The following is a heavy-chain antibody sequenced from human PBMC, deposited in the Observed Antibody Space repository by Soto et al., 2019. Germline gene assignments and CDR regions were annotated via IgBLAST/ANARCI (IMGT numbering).Heavy chain of an antibody. CDR2: MNPNSGNT. J-gene: IGHJ6*02. V-gene: IGHV1-8*01. CDR1: GYTFTSYD. Sequence: ASVKVSCKASGYTFTSYDINWVRQATGQGLEWMGWMNPNSGNTGYAQKFQGRVTMTRNTSISTAYMELSCLRSEDTAVYYCASSLSFTRSDRGYYYYGMDVWGQGTTVTVSS. CDR3: ASSLSFTRSDRGYYYYGMDV.